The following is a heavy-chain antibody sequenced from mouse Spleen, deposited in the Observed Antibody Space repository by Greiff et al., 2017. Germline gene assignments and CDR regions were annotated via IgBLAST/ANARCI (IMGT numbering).Heavy chain of an antibody. Sequence: EVKLMESGAELVRSGASVKLSCTASGFNIKDYYMHWVKQRAEQGLEWIGWIDPENGDTEYAPKFQGKATMTADTSSNTAYLQLSSLTSEDTAVYYCALITTGYYAMDYWGQGTSVTVSS. D-gene: IGHD2-4*01. CDR3: ALITTGYYAMDY. V-gene: IGHV14-4*02. J-gene: IGHJ4*01. CDR2: IDPENGDT. CDR1: GFNIKDYY.